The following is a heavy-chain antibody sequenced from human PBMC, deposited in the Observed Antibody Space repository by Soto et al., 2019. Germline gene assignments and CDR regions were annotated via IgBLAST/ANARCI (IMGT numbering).Heavy chain of an antibody. Sequence: QVQLQESGPGLVKPSGTLSLTCAVSGGSIRSDNWWSWVRQPPGKGLEWIGEVYQSGSPNYNPSLESRVTISVDKSKNQLSLKLSSVTVADTAVYYFARGQGYGYSPFDYWGQGTLVTVSS. J-gene: IGHJ4*02. CDR2: VYQSGSP. D-gene: IGHD5-12*01. V-gene: IGHV4-4*02. CDR1: GGSIRSDNW. CDR3: ARGQGYGYSPFDY.